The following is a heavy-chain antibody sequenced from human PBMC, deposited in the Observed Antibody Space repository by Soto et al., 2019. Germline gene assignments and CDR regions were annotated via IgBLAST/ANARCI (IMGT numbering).Heavy chain of an antibody. CDR2: INPNSGGT. J-gene: IGHJ3*02. CDR3: ARGGDYYDSSHPSRSFDI. D-gene: IGHD3-22*01. Sequence: GASVKACCKASGYTFTGYCMHWVRQAPGQGLEWMGWINPNSGGTNYAQKFQGWVTMTRDTSISTAYMELSRLRSDDTAVYYCARGGDYYDSSHPSRSFDIWGQGTIVTASS. V-gene: IGHV1-2*04. CDR1: GYTFTGYC.